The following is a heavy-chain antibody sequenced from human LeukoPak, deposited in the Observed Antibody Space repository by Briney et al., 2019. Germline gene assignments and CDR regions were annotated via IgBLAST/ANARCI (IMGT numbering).Heavy chain of an antibody. Sequence: RRASVTVSCKASGYTFTSYAMNWVRQAPGQGLKWMGWINTNTGNPTYAQGFTGRFVFSLDTSVSTAYLQISSLKAEDTAVYYCARGERYYDFWSGPTPDKTFDPWGQGTLVTVSS. CDR3: ARGERYYDFWSGPTPDKTFDP. D-gene: IGHD3-3*01. V-gene: IGHV7-4-1*02. J-gene: IGHJ5*02. CDR1: GYTFTSYA. CDR2: INTNTGNP.